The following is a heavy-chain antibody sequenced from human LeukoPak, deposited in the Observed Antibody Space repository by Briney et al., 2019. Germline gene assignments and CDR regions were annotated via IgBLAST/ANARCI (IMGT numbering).Heavy chain of an antibody. V-gene: IGHV1-46*01. CDR2: INPSGDST. J-gene: IGHJ4*02. CDR1: GYTFTGYY. D-gene: IGHD7-27*01. CDR3: VRGLNWGPLTFDY. Sequence: ASVKVSCKASGYTFTGYYMHWVRQAPGQGLEWMGIINPSGDSTSYAQKFQGRVTMTRDTSTSTVYMELSRLRSDDTAVYYCVRGLNWGPLTFDYWGQGTLVTVSS.